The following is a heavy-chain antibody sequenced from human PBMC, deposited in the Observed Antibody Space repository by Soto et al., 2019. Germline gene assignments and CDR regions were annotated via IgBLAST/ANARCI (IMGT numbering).Heavy chain of an antibody. Sequence: VSAISGSDGSTYYADSVKGRFTISIDNSNNTLYLQMNSLRAEDTAVYYFAKDLAAALPYYFEYWG. J-gene: IGHJ4*01. D-gene: IGHD6-13*01. CDR2: ISGSDGST. V-gene: IGHV3-23*01. CDR3: AKDLAAALPYYFEY.